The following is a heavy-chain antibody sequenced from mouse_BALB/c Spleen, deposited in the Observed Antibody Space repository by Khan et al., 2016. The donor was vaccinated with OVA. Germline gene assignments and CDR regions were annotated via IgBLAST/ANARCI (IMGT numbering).Heavy chain of an antibody. J-gene: IGHJ3*01. CDR2: INPYNVGT. Sequence: EVQLQQSGPELVKPGASVKISCKASGYSFTDYTMNWVKQSHGKNLEWIGLINPYNVGTNYNQKFKGKATLTVDKSSSTAHMELLSLTSEASAVYYCSRGGYGGLAYWGQGTLVTVSA. CDR1: GYSFTDYT. V-gene: IGHV1-18*01. D-gene: IGHD1-1*01. CDR3: SRGGYGGLAY.